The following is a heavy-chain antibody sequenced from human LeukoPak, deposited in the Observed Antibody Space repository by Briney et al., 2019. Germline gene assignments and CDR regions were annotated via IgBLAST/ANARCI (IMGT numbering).Heavy chain of an antibody. CDR3: ARDNAGYSSIYFDY. J-gene: IGHJ4*02. D-gene: IGHD6-19*01. Sequence: GGSLRLSCAASGFTFSSYWMSWVRQAPGKGLEWVANIKQDGSEKYYVDSVKGRFTISRDNAKNSLYLQMNSLRAEDTAVYYCARDNAGYSSIYFDYWGQGTLVTVSS. CDR1: GFTFSSYW. CDR2: IKQDGSEK. V-gene: IGHV3-7*01.